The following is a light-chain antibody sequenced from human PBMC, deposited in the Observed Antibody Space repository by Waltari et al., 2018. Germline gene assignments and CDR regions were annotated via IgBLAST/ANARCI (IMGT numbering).Light chain of an antibody. Sequence: SYVLTQPPSVSVAPGKTARISCGGNNIGSKSVHWYQQKPGQAPVLIIYDDIDRPSGIPERFSGSNSGNTATLTISRVEARDEADYYCQVWDTSSDHVVFGGGTKLTVL. CDR3: QVWDTSSDHVV. J-gene: IGLJ2*01. CDR2: DDI. CDR1: NIGSKS. V-gene: IGLV3-21*04.